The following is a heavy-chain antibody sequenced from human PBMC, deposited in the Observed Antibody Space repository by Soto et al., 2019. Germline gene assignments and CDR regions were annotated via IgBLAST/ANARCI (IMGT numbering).Heavy chain of an antibody. J-gene: IGHJ3*02. V-gene: IGHV4-4*07. CDR3: ARDYGGNSEGFNAFDI. CDR2: IYMSGIT. D-gene: IGHD4-17*01. Sequence: SETLSLTCTVSGGSMSSYYCSYIRQPAGKGLEWIGRIYMSGITDYNPSLKSRVTMSVDTSKNTFSLKLSSVTAADTAVYYCARDYGGNSEGFNAFDIWGQGTMVTVSS. CDR1: GGSMSSYY.